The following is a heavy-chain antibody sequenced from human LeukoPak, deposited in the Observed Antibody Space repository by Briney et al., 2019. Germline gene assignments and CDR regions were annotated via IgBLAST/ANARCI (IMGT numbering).Heavy chain of an antibody. Sequence: PGRSLRLSCAASGFTFSSYGMHWVRQAPGKGLEWVSSITSGSTYTYYADSVKGRFTISRDNAKNSLYLQMNSLRAEDTAVYYCARVESTYAPFDYWGQGTLVTVSS. J-gene: IGHJ4*02. D-gene: IGHD2-8*01. CDR2: ITSGSTYT. CDR3: ARVESTYAPFDY. CDR1: GFTFSSYG. V-gene: IGHV3-21*01.